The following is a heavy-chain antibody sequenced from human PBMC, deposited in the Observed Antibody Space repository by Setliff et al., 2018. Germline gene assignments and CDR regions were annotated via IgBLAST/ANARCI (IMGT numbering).Heavy chain of an antibody. D-gene: IGHD3-16*01. CDR2: IFYSGRT. V-gene: IGHV4-39*01. CDR1: GASITNINYY. Sequence: SETLSLTCAVSGASITNINYYWGLIRQPPGKGLEWIGSIFYSGRTFYNPSLKSRVTISVDTSKNQFSLTLSSVTAADTAVYYCARLPNYVWGSPVDYWGQGTLVTAPQ. CDR3: ARLPNYVWGSPVDY. J-gene: IGHJ4*02.